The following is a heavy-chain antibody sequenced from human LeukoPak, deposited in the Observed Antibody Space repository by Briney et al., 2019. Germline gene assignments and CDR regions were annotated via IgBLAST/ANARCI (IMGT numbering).Heavy chain of an antibody. D-gene: IGHD6-13*01. CDR1: GYSFSDYG. Sequence: ASVKVSCKTSGYSFSDYGIIWVRQAPGEGLEWMGWISAKDGNTKNSQKVQGRVTMTTDSSTNIAYLELRSLTSDDTAVYYCARASDISWPFENWGQGTRVIVSS. J-gene: IGHJ4*02. V-gene: IGHV1-18*01. CDR3: ARASDISWPFEN. CDR2: ISAKDGNT.